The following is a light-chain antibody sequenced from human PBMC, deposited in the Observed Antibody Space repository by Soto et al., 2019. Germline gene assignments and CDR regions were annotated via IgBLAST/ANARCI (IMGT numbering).Light chain of an antibody. V-gene: IGLV2-14*01. CDR1: SGDVGAYNY. CDR3: SSYTSSSTLV. Sequence: QSALTQPASVSGSPGQSITVSCTGTSGDVGAYNYVSWYQQHPGKAPKLLIYEVNIRPSGVSYRFSGSKSGNTASLTISGLQAEDEADYYCSSYTSSSTLVFGTGTKVTVL. J-gene: IGLJ1*01. CDR2: EVN.